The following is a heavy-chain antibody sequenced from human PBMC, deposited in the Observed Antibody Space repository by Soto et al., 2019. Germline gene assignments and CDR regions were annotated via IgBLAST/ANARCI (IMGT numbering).Heavy chain of an antibody. CDR1: GFAFSRYG. V-gene: IGHV3-33*06. CDR3: AKTYYYGSGSYFPFDY. CDR2: IWYDGGNK. D-gene: IGHD3-10*01. J-gene: IGHJ4*02. Sequence: PGGSLRLSCAASGFAFSRYGMHWVRQAPGKGLEWVAVIWYDGGNKYYADSVKGRFTISRDNPKNTLYLQMNSLRAEDTAVYYCAKTYYYGSGSYFPFDYWGQGALVTVS.